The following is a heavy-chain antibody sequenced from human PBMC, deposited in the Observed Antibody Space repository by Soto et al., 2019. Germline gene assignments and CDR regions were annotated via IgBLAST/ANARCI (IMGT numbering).Heavy chain of an antibody. CDR1: GYTFTSYA. Sequence: ASVKVSCKASGYTFTSYAMHWVRQAPGQRLEWMGWINAGNGNTKYSEKFEGRVTFTRDTVATTVNMELTSLTSGDTAVYYCGRDQSGTGYYVDWFDPWGQGTLVTVSS. D-gene: IGHD3-10*02. V-gene: IGHV1-3*01. J-gene: IGHJ5*02. CDR2: INAGNGNT. CDR3: GRDQSGTGYYVDWFDP.